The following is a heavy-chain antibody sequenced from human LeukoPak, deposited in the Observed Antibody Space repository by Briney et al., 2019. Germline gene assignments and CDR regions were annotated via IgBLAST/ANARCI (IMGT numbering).Heavy chain of an antibody. D-gene: IGHD4-17*01. J-gene: IGHJ1*01. CDR3: ARGHGDYQYFQH. Sequence: PSETLSLTCTVSGYSISSGYYWGWIRQPPGKGLEWIGSIYHSGSTYHNPSLKSRVTISVDTSKNQFSLKLSSVTAADTAVYYCARGHGDYQYFQHWGQGTLVTVSS. V-gene: IGHV4-38-2*02. CDR2: IYHSGST. CDR1: GYSISSGYY.